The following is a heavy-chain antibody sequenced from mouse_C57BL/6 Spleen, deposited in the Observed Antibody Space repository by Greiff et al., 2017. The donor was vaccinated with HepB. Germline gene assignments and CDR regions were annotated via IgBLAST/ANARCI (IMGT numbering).Heavy chain of an antibody. CDR2: IDPSDSET. Sequence: QVQLQQPGAELVRPGSSVKLSCKASGYTFTSYWMHWVKQRPIQGLEWIGNIDPSDSETHYNQKFKDKATLTVDKSSSTAYMQLRSLTSEDSAVFYCARWGMVTTVYWYFDVWGTGTTVTVSS. D-gene: IGHD2-2*01. J-gene: IGHJ1*03. CDR3: ARWGMVTTVYWYFDV. V-gene: IGHV1-52*01. CDR1: GYTFTSYW.